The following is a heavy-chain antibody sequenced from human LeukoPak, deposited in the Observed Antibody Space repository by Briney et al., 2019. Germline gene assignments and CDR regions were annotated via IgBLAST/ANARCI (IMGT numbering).Heavy chain of an antibody. J-gene: IGHJ6*03. CDR3: ARVPRASYYYYYYMDV. V-gene: IGHV4-39*01. CDR2: IYYSGST. CDR1: GGSISSSSYY. Sequence: KPSETLSLTCTVSGGSISSSSYYWGWIRQPPGKGLEWIGSIYYSGSTYYNPSLKSRVTISVDTSKNQFSLKLSSVTAADTAVYYCARVPRASYYYYYYMDVWGKGTTVTVSS.